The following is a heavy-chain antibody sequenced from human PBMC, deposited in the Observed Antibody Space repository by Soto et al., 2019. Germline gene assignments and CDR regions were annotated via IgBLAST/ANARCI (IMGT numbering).Heavy chain of an antibody. J-gene: IGHJ6*02. V-gene: IGHV1-2*04. D-gene: IGHD6-13*01. CDR1: GGTFSSYA. CDR3: ARVRAAAGTNYYGMDV. Sequence: ASVKVSCKASGGTFSSYATSWVRQAPGQGLEWMGWIIPNCGGTNYAQKFQGWVTMTRDTSISTAYMELSRLRSDDTAVYYCARVRAAAGTNYYGMDVWGQGTTVTVSS. CDR2: IIPNCGGT.